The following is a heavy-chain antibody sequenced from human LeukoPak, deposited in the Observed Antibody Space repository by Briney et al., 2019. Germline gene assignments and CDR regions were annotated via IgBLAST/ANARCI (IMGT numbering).Heavy chain of an antibody. CDR2: INHSGST. D-gene: IGHD2-8*01. J-gene: IGHJ6*03. CDR1: GGSFSGYY. CDR3: ARGRVSAPNYYYYYMDV. V-gene: IGHV4-34*01. Sequence: TSETLSLTCAVYGGSFSGYYCSWIRQPPGKGLEWIGEINHSGSTNYNPSLKSRVTISVDTSKNQFSLKLSSATAADTAVYYCARGRVSAPNYYYYYMDVWGKGTTVTVSS.